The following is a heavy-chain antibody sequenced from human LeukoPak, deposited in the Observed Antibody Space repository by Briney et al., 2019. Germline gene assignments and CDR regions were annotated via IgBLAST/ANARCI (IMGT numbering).Heavy chain of an antibody. V-gene: IGHV3-21*01. CDR2: ISSSSYI. Sequence: GGSLRLSCAASGFTFSSYSMNWVRQAPGKGLEWVSSISSSSYIYYADSVKGRFTTSRDNAKSSLYLQMNSLRADDTAVYYCATVNRISSTFDSWGQGALVTVSS. D-gene: IGHD2-15*01. CDR3: ATVNRISSTFDS. CDR1: GFTFSSYS. J-gene: IGHJ4*02.